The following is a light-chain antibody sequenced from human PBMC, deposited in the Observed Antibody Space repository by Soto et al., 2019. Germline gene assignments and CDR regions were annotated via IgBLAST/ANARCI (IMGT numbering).Light chain of an antibody. Sequence: QSVLTQPRSVSGSPGQSVTISCTGTSSDVGGYDYVSWYQQHPGKVPKVMIYDVSKRPSGVPDRFSGSKSGNTASLTISGLQAEDEADYYCCSYAGNYSWMFGGGTKVTVL. CDR3: CSYAGNYSWM. CDR1: SSDVGGYDY. V-gene: IGLV2-11*01. CDR2: DVS. J-gene: IGLJ3*02.